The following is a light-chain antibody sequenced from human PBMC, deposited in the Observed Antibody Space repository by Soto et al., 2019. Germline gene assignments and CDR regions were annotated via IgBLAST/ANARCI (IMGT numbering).Light chain of an antibody. CDR2: DAS. V-gene: IGKV3-11*01. Sequence: EIVLTQSPATLSLSPGDRATLSCRASQSVSSSLAWYQQKPGQAPRLLIYDASNRATGSPARFGGSGSGTDFTLTISSLEPEDFAVYYCQQRSNWLWTFGQGTKVEIK. CDR3: QQRSNWLWT. CDR1: QSVSSS. J-gene: IGKJ1*01.